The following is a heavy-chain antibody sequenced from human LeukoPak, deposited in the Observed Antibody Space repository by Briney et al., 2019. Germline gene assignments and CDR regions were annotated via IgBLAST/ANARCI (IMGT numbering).Heavy chain of an antibody. CDR1: GDTLNNYA. D-gene: IGHD6-25*01. V-gene: IGHV1-69*06. Sequence: GSSVKVSCKTSGDTLNNYAINWVRQAPGQGPEWMGRIVPMFNTATYAPKFQGRLTITADISTSTVYMELRSLTSEDTAVYYCARGPYTSDGSGFYYYHMDVWGKGTTVTVSS. CDR3: ARGPYTSDGSGFYYYHMDV. J-gene: IGHJ6*03. CDR2: IVPMFNTA.